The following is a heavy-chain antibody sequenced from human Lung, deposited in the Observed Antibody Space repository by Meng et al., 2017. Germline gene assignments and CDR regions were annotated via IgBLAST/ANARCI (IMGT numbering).Heavy chain of an antibody. CDR1: GGSFSDYY. CDR3: ARGPTTMAHDFDY. Sequence: QVQRHQWGAGLLKPAESLSLTCVVSGGSFSDYYWSWIRQPPGKGLEWIGEINHSGSTNYNPSLESRATISVDTSQNNLSLKLSSVTAADSAVYYCARGPTTMAHDFDYWGQGTLVTVSS. J-gene: IGHJ4*02. V-gene: IGHV4-34*01. CDR2: INHSGST. D-gene: IGHD4-11*01.